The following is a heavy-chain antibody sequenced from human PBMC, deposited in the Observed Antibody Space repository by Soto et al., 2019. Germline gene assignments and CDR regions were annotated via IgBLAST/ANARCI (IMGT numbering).Heavy chain of an antibody. Sequence: QVQLVESGGGLVKPGGSLKLTCAASGFTFSDYSMSWIRQAPGKGLEWVSYISTTSTYTGYADSVKGRFTITRDNAKKSLFLQLGSLRAEDTAVYYCARDPGTATFESWGQGTLVTVSS. CDR2: ISTTSTYT. J-gene: IGHJ5*01. CDR1: GFTFSDYS. V-gene: IGHV3-11*05. CDR3: ARDPGTATFES. D-gene: IGHD1-1*01.